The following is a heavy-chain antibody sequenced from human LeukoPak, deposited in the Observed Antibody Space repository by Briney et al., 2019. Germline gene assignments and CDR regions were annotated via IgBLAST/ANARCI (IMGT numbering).Heavy chain of an antibody. CDR1: GYTFTGYY. CDR2: INPNSGGT. V-gene: IGHV1-2*02. CDR3: ASSKAYDSSGYYETTCFDY. D-gene: IGHD3-22*01. Sequence: ASVKVSCKASGYTFTGYYMHWVRQAPGQGLEWMGWINPNSGGTNYAQKFQGRVTVTRDTSISTAYMELSRLRSDDTAVYYCASSKAYDSSGYYETTCFDYWGQGTLVTVSS. J-gene: IGHJ4*02.